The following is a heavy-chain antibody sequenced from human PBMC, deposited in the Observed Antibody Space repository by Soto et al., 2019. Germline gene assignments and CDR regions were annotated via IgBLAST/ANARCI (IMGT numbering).Heavy chain of an antibody. J-gene: IGHJ5*02. D-gene: IGHD2-15*01. CDR3: AREVVVAATGWFDP. CDR1: GYTFADYA. Sequence: ASVKVSCKASGYTFADYAMHWVRQAPGQRLEWMGWINAGYGNTKYSQKFQGRVTITRDTSASTAYMELSSLRSEDTAVYYCAREVVVAATGWFDPWGQGTLVTVSS. V-gene: IGHV1-3*01. CDR2: INAGYGNT.